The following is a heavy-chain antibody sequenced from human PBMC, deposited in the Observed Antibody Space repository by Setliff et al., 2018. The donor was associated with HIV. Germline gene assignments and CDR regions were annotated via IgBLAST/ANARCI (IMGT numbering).Heavy chain of an antibody. Sequence: KAGGSLRLSCAASEFTLSGYSMNWVRQAPGKGLEWVASISSDSNYIFYGDSVKGRFTMSRDNAKNSLYLQMNSLRAEDTAVYYCARHLTDYYSSSGYCFGYWGQGTLVTVSS. CDR1: EFTLSGYS. D-gene: IGHD3-22*01. CDR2: ISSDSNYI. CDR3: ARHLTDYYSSSGYCFGY. J-gene: IGHJ4*02. V-gene: IGHV3-21*06.